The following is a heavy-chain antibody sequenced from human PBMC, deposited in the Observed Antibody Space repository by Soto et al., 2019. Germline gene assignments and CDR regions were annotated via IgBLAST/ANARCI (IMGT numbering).Heavy chain of an antibody. Sequence: TSETLSLTCAVYGGSFSGYYWSWIRQPPGKGLEWIGEINHSGSTNYNPSLKSRVTISVDTSKNQFSLKLSSVTAADTAVYYCARVLRYFDWFPTAARWFDPWGQGTLVTVSS. J-gene: IGHJ5*02. CDR3: ARVLRYFDWFPTAARWFDP. D-gene: IGHD3-9*01. CDR2: INHSGST. V-gene: IGHV4-34*01. CDR1: GGSFSGYY.